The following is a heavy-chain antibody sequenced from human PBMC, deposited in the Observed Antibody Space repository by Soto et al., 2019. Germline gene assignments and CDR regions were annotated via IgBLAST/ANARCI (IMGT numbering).Heavy chain of an antibody. D-gene: IGHD2-21*01. J-gene: IGHJ5*02. Sequence: SLSLTCAVSGFSITGGVYSWGWIRQPPGQGLVWIGCMYHSGNTYYNPSLKGRVTISLDHSRNQFSLRLNSVTAADTAVYFCASSKYDVVAGSVWFDPWGQGTLVTVSS. V-gene: IGHV4-30-2*01. CDR2: MYHSGNT. CDR1: GFSITGGVYS. CDR3: ASSKYDVVAGSVWFDP.